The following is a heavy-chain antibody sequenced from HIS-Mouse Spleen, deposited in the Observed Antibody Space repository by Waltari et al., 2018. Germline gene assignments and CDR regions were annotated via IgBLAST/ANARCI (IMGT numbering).Heavy chain of an antibody. CDR1: GGSISSSSYH. D-gene: IGHD6-13*01. CDR3: AREIPYSSSWYDWYFDL. CDR2: IYYSGST. Sequence: QLQLQESGPGLVKPSETLSLTCTSSGGSISSSSYHWGWFRQPPGKGLEWIGSIYYSGSTYYNPSLKSRVTISVDTSKNQFSLKLSSVTAADTAVYYCAREIPYSSSWYDWYFDLWGRGTLVTVSS. J-gene: IGHJ2*01. V-gene: IGHV4-39*07.